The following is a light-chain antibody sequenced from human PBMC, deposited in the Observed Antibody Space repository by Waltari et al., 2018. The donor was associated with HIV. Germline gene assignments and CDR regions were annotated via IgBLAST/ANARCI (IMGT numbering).Light chain of an antibody. V-gene: IGKV1-12*01. CDR2: AAS. Sequence: DIQMTQSPSSVSASVGNRVTITCRASQDISRWLAWYQQKPGKAPKLLIYAASSLQGGVPSRFSGSGSGTEFTLTISSLQTEDFATYYCQQANSFPYTFGQGTKLDIK. J-gene: IGKJ2*01. CDR3: QQANSFPYT. CDR1: QDISRW.